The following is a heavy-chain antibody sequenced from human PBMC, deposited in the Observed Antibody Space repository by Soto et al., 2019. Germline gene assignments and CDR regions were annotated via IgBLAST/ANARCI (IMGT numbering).Heavy chain of an antibody. Sequence: GGSLRLSCAASGFTFSSYGMHWVRQAPGKGLEWVAVIWYDGSNKYYADSVKGRFTISRDNSKNTLYLQMNSLRAEDTAVYYCARDGLKDHLAKQRGDWLATWGQGTLDIVST. J-gene: IGHJ5*02. CDR3: ARDGLKDHLAKQRGDWLAT. CDR1: GFTFSSYG. V-gene: IGHV3-33*01. D-gene: IGHD3-22*01. CDR2: IWYDGSNK.